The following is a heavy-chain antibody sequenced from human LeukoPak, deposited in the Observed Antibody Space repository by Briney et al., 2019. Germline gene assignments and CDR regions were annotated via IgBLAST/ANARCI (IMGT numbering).Heavy chain of an antibody. V-gene: IGHV3-48*01. CDR2: ISSSSSTI. D-gene: IGHD3-22*01. Sequence: GGSLRLSCSASRFTFSSYSMNWVRQAPGKGLEWVSYISSSSSTIYYADSVKGRFTISRDNAKNSLYLRMNSLRAEDTAVYYCASPMTLDYWGQGTLVTVSS. J-gene: IGHJ4*02. CDR1: RFTFSSYS. CDR3: ASPMTLDY.